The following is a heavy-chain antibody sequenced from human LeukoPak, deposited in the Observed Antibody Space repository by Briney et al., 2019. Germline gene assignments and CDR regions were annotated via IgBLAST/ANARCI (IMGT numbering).Heavy chain of an antibody. V-gene: IGHV5-51*01. CDR2: IYPGDSDT. Sequence: GEYLKISCKGSRYSFTSYWIGWVRQMPGKGLEWMGIIYPGDSDTRYSPSFQGQVTISADKSISTAYLQWSSLKASDTAMYYCARLLYYYDCSGYYAGGFDYRGQGTLVTVSS. J-gene: IGHJ4*02. D-gene: IGHD3-22*01. CDR3: ARLLYYYDCSGYYAGGFDY. CDR1: RYSFTSYW.